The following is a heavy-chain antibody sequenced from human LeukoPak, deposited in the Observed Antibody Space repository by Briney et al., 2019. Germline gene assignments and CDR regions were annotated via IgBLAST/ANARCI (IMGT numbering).Heavy chain of an antibody. J-gene: IGHJ4*02. D-gene: IGHD3-9*01. CDR3: ARETGSYDY. V-gene: IGHV3-48*03. CDR2: ISSSGSTV. CDR1: GFTFSSYE. Sequence: PGGSLRLSCAASGFTFSSYEMNWVRQAPGKGLEWVSYISSSGSTVYYADSVKGRFTISRDNAKNSLYLQMNSLRAEDTAVYYCARETGSYDYWGQGTLVTVPS.